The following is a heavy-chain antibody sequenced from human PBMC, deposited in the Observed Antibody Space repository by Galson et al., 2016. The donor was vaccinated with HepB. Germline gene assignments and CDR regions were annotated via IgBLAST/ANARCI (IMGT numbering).Heavy chain of an antibody. CDR3: ARSRGSYGSGSYWAVLDY. J-gene: IGHJ4*02. CDR2: ISYDGSHK. CDR1: GFTFSSYA. V-gene: IGHV3-30*04. Sequence: SLRLSCAASGFTFSSYAMHWVRQAPGKGLEWVAVISYDGSHKYYADSVKGRYTISRDNSKNTLSLQMNSLRAEDTAVYYCARSRGSYGSGSYWAVLDYWGQGTLVTVSS. D-gene: IGHD3-10*01.